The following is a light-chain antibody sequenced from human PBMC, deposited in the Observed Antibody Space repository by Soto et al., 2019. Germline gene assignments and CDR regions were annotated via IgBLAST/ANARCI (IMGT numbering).Light chain of an antibody. CDR3: QSYDSILSGSGV. Sequence: QSVLTQPPSASGSPGQSVTISCAGTSSDVGGYNYVSWYQQYPGKAPKLMIYEVNKRPSGVPDRFFGSKSGTSASLTIIGLQAEDEADYYCQSYDSILSGSGVFGGGTKVTVL. CDR1: SSDVGGYNY. CDR2: EVN. J-gene: IGLJ3*02. V-gene: IGLV2-8*01.